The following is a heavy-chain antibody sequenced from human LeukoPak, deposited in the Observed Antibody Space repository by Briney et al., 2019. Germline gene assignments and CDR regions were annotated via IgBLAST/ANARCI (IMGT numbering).Heavy chain of an antibody. J-gene: IGHJ4*02. CDR2: IYYSGST. CDR1: GGSISSYY. Sequence: PLETLSLTCTVSGGSISSYYWSWIRQPPGKGLEWIGYIYYSGSTNYNPSLKSRVTISVDTSKNQFSLKLSSVTAADTAVYYCARGGDYFAYWGQGTLVTVSS. CDR3: ARGGDYFAY. V-gene: IGHV4-59*01. D-gene: IGHD4-17*01.